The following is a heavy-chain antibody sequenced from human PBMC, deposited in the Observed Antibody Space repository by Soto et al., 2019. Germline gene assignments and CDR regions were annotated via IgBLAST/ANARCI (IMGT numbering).Heavy chain of an antibody. Sequence: VQLEQSETEVRKPGSSVKLSCKTSGDSFNDYAISWVRQAPGQGLEWMGGIIPILNLVRYAEKFQGRVTISATDSTGTAYLEVTRLRSEDTGTYYCENATESTPGGRLEVWGLGTTVSVSS. CDR3: ENATESTPGGRLEV. J-gene: IGHJ6*02. V-gene: IGHV1-69*01. D-gene: IGHD3-16*01. CDR2: IIPILNLV. CDR1: GDSFNDYA.